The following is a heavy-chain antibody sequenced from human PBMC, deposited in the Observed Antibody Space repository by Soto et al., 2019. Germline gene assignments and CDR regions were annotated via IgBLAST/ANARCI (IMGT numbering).Heavy chain of an antibody. V-gene: IGHV5-51*01. J-gene: IGHJ4*02. D-gene: IGHD5-18*01. Sequence: GESLKISCKASGYSFANYWIGWVCQKPGKGLEWMGVIYPGDSETTYSPSFEGQVIISVDRSRGTAFLERSSLKASDTAMYYCARPGAPTDTVVYDFWGQGTQVTVS. CDR1: GYSFANYW. CDR3: ARPGAPTDTVVYDF. CDR2: IYPGDSET.